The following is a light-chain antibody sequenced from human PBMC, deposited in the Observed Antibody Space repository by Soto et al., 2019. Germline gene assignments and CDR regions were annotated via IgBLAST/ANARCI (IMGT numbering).Light chain of an antibody. CDR2: EVS. J-gene: IGLJ1*01. CDR1: SSDVGGYNY. Sequence: QSALTQPASVSGSPGQSITISCTGTSSDVGGYNYVSWYQQHPGKAPKLMIYEVSNRPSGVSNRFSGSKSGNTASLTISGLQAEDEADYYCSSFADNNNWVFGTGTKLTVL. CDR3: SSFADNNNWV. V-gene: IGLV2-14*01.